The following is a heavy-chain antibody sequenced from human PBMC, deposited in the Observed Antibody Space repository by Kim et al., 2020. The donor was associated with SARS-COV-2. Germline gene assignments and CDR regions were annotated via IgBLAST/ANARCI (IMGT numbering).Heavy chain of an antibody. D-gene: IGHD2-8*01. J-gene: IGHJ6*01. CDR1: GFTFSSYG. CDR3: AKDHSCMSTYYYYGMNV. CDR2: ITNDGSNK. V-gene: IGHV3-30*18. Sequence: GGSLRLSCAASGFTFSSYGMYWVRQAPGKGLEWVAVITNDGSNKYYADSVTGRFTISRDNSKNTLYLQMNSLRSEDTAVYYCAKDHSCMSTYYYYGMNV.